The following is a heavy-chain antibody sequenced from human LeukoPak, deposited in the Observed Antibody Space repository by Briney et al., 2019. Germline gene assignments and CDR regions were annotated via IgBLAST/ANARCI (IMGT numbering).Heavy chain of an antibody. CDR1: GFTFSSYA. D-gene: IGHD6-13*01. Sequence: PGRSLRLSCAASGFTFSSYAVHWARQAPGKGLEWVAVISYDGSNKYYADSVKGRFTISRDNSKNTLYLQMNSLRAEDTAVYYCARDTAAAFDYWGQGTLVTVSS. CDR2: ISYDGSNK. V-gene: IGHV3-30-3*01. CDR3: ARDTAAAFDY. J-gene: IGHJ4*02.